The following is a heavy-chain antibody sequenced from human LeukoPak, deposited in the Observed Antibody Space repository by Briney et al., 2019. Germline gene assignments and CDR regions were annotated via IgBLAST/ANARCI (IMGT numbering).Heavy chain of an antibody. CDR3: ARDRGRKTTVVTTYYGMDV. D-gene: IGHD4-17*01. CDR1: GGSISSGGYY. Sequence: SETLSLTCTVSGGSISSGGYYWSWIRQHPGKGLEWIGYIYYSGSTYYNPSLKSRVTISVDTSKNQFSLKLSSVAAADTAVYYCARDRGRKTTVVTTYYGMDVWGQGTTVTVSS. J-gene: IGHJ6*02. V-gene: IGHV4-31*03. CDR2: IYYSGST.